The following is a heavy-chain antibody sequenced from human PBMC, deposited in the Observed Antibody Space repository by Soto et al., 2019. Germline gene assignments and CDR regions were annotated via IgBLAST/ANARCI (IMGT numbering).Heavy chain of an antibody. J-gene: IGHJ6*03. Sequence: PSVKVSCKASGYTFTGYYIHWVRQAPGQGLEWMGWINPNSGGTNYAQKFQGWVTMTRDTSISTAYMELSRLRSDDTAVYYCARDLGHYYMDVWGKGTTVTVSS. D-gene: IGHD3-16*01. CDR3: ARDLGHYYMDV. CDR2: INPNSGGT. CDR1: GYTFTGYY. V-gene: IGHV1-2*04.